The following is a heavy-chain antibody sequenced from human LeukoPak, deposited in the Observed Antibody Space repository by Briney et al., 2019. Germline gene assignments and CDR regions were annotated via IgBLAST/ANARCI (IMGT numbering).Heavy chain of an antibody. V-gene: IGHV3-30*18. D-gene: IGHD2-21*02. CDR2: ISYGGSSK. Sequence: GGSLRLSCVASGFSFRTYWMHWVRQAPGKGLEWVAVISYGGSSKYYADSVKGRFTISRDNSRNTLYLQMNSVRAEDTAVYYCAKVEVAYCGGDCYSLVDYWGQGTLVTVSS. CDR3: AKVEVAYCGGDCYSLVDY. J-gene: IGHJ4*02. CDR1: GFSFRTYW.